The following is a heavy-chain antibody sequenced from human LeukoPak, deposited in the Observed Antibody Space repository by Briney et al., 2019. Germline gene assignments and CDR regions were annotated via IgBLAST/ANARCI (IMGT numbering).Heavy chain of an antibody. CDR2: IRYDGSNK. J-gene: IGHJ4*02. CDR3: ARGGFYSDSGAYYYPFDY. D-gene: IGHD3-22*01. Sequence: PGGSLRLSCAASGFTFSSYGMHWVRQAPGKGLEWVAFIRYDGSNKYYADSVKGRFTISRDNSKNTLFLQMNSLRAEDSAVYYCARGGFYSDSGAYYYPFDYWGQGTLVTVSS. V-gene: IGHV3-30*02. CDR1: GFTFSSYG.